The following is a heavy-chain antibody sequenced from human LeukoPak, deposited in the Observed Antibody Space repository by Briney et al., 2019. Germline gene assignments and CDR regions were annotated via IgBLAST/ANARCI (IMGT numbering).Heavy chain of an antibody. D-gene: IGHD3-22*01. CDR3: ARTDVNYYDSSGYSPVVDY. Sequence: GGSLRLSCAASGFTFSSYWMNWARQAPGKGLEWVASINHNGNVNYYVDSVKGRFTISRDNAKNSLYLQMNSLRAEDTAVYYCARTDVNYYDSSGYSPVVDYWGQGTLVTVSS. CDR1: GFTFSSYW. CDR2: INHNGNVN. J-gene: IGHJ4*02. V-gene: IGHV3-7*01.